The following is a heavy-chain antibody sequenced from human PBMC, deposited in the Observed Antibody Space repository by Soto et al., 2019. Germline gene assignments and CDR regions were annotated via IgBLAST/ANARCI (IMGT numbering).Heavy chain of an antibody. CDR3: AQRTRTSVT. CDR2: IYWNDDK. Sequence: QITLKESGPTLVKPTQPLTLTCTFSGFSLSTSGVSVGWIRQPPGKALEWLALIYWNDDKRYSPSLKTRLTITKDTSKNQVVLTMTNMDPVDTATYYCAQRTRTSVTWGQGTLVTVSS. D-gene: IGHD4-17*01. CDR1: GFSLSTSGVS. V-gene: IGHV2-5*01. J-gene: IGHJ4*02.